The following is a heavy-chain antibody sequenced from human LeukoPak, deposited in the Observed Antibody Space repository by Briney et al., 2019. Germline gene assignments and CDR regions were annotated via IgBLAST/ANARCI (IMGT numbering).Heavy chain of an antibody. CDR3: ARRPGSGSRHFDY. J-gene: IGHJ4*02. D-gene: IGHD3-10*01. CDR2: IYYTGST. CDR1: GVSISTSSYY. Sequence: PSETLSRNCTVSGVSISTSSYYWRWIRQPPGKRPEWIGTIYYTGSTYYNPSLKSRVTISVDASKNQFSLILSSVTAADTAVYYCARRPGSGSRHFDYWGQGTLVTVSS. V-gene: IGHV4-39*01.